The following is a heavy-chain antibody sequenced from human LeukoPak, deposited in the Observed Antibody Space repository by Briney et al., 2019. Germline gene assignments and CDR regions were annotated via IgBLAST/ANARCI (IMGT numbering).Heavy chain of an antibody. D-gene: IGHD2-21*02. Sequence: TGGGRDYGDSVKGRFTISRDNSKNTVFLQMNSPRVEDTALYYCTRGQSYCGADCYSDWGQGTLVTVSS. CDR3: TRGQSYCGADCYSD. CDR2: TGGGR. J-gene: IGHJ4*02. V-gene: IGHV3-66*01.